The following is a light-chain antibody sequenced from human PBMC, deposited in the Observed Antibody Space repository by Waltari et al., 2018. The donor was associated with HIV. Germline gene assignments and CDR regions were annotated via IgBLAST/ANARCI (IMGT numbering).Light chain of an antibody. CDR1: SSDIGAYNY. Sequence: QSALTQPPSASGSPGQSVTISCTGTSSDIGAYNYVAWYQQYPGTAPNLMIYDVTKRPSGVPDRFSGSKSGNTASLTVSGLQAEDEADYYCASHAGSKDVFGGGTKLTVL. CDR2: DVT. V-gene: IGLV2-8*01. J-gene: IGLJ2*01. CDR3: ASHAGSKDV.